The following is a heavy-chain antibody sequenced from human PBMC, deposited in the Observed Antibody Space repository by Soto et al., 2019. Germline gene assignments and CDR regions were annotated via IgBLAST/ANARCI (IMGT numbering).Heavy chain of an antibody. J-gene: IGHJ6*02. CDR2: ISPYDGST. D-gene: IGHD6-25*01. CDR3: ARGDGRGSSGFYSYFGMDV. Sequence: QVQLVQSGAEVKKPGASVKVSCKASGFTFTNYFFHWVRQAPRQGLEWMGIISPYDGSTNYVQRLQRRVTMTSDTSTTPVYMELSSLRSEDTAVYYCARGDGRGSSGFYSYFGMDVWGHGATVTVSS. V-gene: IGHV1-46*01. CDR1: GFTFTNYF.